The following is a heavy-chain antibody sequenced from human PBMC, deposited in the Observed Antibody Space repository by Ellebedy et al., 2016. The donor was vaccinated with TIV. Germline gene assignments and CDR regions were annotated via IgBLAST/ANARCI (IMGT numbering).Heavy chain of an antibody. J-gene: IGHJ6*02. CDR2: ISSSSSYI. CDR3: ARVLTFLAAADLYGMDV. Sequence: GGSLRLSCAASGFTFSSYSMNWVRQAPGKGLEWVSSISSSSSYIYYADSVKGRFTISRDNAKSSLYLQMNSLRAEDTAVYYCARVLTFLAAADLYGMDVWGQGTTVTVSS. D-gene: IGHD6-13*01. CDR1: GFTFSSYS. V-gene: IGHV3-21*01.